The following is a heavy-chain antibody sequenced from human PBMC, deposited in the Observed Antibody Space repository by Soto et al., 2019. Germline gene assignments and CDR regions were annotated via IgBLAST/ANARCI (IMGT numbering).Heavy chain of an antibody. V-gene: IGHV1-69*13. J-gene: IGHJ4*02. CDR1: GGTFSSYA. CDR2: IIPIFGTA. D-gene: IGHD6-19*01. Sequence: SVKVSCKASGGTFSSYAISWVRQAPGQGLEWMGGIIPIFGTANYAQKFQGRVTITADESTSTAYMELSSLRSEDTAVYYCASLKTGGLTVTAVAPFDYRGQGTRVTVSS. CDR3: ASLKTGGLTVTAVAPFDY.